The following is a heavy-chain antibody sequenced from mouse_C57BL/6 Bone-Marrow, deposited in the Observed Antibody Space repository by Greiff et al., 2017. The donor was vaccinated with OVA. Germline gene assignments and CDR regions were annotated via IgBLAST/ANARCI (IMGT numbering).Heavy chain of an antibody. Sequence: EVKLMESGGGLVQPGGSLKLSCAASGFTFSDYYMYWVRQTPEKRLEWVAYISNGGGSTYYPDTVKGRFTISRDNAKNTLYLQMSRLKSEDTAMYYCARRDYNYYGSNYPYYYAMDYWGQGTSVTVSS. V-gene: IGHV5-12*01. CDR2: ISNGGGST. D-gene: IGHD1-1*01. CDR3: ARRDYNYYGSNYPYYYAMDY. J-gene: IGHJ4*01. CDR1: GFTFSDYY.